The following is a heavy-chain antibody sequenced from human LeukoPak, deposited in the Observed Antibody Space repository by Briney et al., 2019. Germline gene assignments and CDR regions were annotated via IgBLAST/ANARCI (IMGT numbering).Heavy chain of an antibody. D-gene: IGHD6-13*01. CDR2: IYSGGRT. Sequence: GGSLRLSCAASGFTVSANYMNWVRQAPGKGLEWVSVIYSGGRTYYADSVKGRFTISRDNSKNTLYLQMNSLRAEDTAVYYCARDATSSWSAPFDYWGQGTLVTVSS. V-gene: IGHV3-53*01. J-gene: IGHJ4*02. CDR1: GFTVSANY. CDR3: ARDATSSWSAPFDY.